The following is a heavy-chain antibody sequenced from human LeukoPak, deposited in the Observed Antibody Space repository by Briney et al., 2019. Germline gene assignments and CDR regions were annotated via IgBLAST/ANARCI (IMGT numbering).Heavy chain of an antibody. J-gene: IGHJ4*02. Sequence: SDTLSLMCTVGGGFISRYYWRWLRQPPGKGLECIGYIYDSRSTNNNPAIKSRVTIAVDTSKNQFSLKLSSVTAADTAVYYCAREGGTYYYGSGSYRWIEYFDYWGQGTLVNVSS. D-gene: IGHD3-10*01. CDR1: GGFISRYY. CDR3: AREGGTYYYGSGSYRWIEYFDY. V-gene: IGHV4-59*01. CDR2: IYDSRST.